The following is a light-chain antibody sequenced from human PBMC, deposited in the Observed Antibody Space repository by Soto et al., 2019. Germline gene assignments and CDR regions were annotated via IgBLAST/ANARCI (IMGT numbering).Light chain of an antibody. V-gene: IGKV3-15*01. Sequence: ERVMTQSPAPLSVSPGERATLSCRASQSVGGDLAWYQQKPGQAPRLIIYGASSRAPGIPDRFSGSGSGTEFTLTISSLQPEDVATYYCQQSYVTPWTFGQGTKVDIK. CDR1: QSVGGD. CDR2: GAS. CDR3: QQSYVTPWT. J-gene: IGKJ1*01.